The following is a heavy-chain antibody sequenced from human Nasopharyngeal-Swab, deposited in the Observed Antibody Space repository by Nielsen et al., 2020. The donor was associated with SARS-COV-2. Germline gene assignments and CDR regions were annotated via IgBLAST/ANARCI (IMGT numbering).Heavy chain of an antibody. CDR1: GGSISSGDYY. CDR2: IYSSANT. CDR3: AREVASANKNAFDI. Sequence: SETLSLTCGVSGGSISSGDYYWSWIRQPPGKGLEWIGYIYSSANTYYNPSLKSRVNMSVDMSKNQFSLKLSPVTAADTAVYYCAREVASANKNAFDIWGQGTMGTVSS. D-gene: IGHD2/OR15-2a*01. J-gene: IGHJ3*02. V-gene: IGHV4-30-4*01.